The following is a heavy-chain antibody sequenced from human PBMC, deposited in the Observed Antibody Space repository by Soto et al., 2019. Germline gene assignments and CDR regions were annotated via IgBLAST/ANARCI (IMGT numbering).Heavy chain of an antibody. CDR1: GYKVSTWHNFTSYW. CDR2: IYPGDSDT. D-gene: IGHD3-16*01. CDR3: ARFGGAALSYNWFDL. Sequence: GSLKISCMGSGYKVSTWHNFTSYWIAWVRQMPGEGLEWMGIIYPGDSDTRYSPSFQGQVTISADKSINSAYLQWTSLEASDTAMYYCARFGGAALSYNWFDLWGQGTLVTVSS. J-gene: IGHJ5*02. V-gene: IGHV5-51*01.